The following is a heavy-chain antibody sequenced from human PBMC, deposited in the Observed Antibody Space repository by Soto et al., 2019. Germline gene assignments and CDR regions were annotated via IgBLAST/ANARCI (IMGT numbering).Heavy chain of an antibody. Sequence: QVQLVQSGGEVKRPGASVKVSCKTSGYTFSYYGITWVRQAPGQPLEWLGWISLYSDGTNYAQKFQGRVSKTTDTSTTTAYMELRSLRSDDTAVYYCARVVPGAEAWFGPWGQGTLVTVSS. V-gene: IGHV1-18*01. CDR2: ISLYSDGT. J-gene: IGHJ5*02. D-gene: IGHD2-2*01. CDR1: GYTFSYYG. CDR3: ARVVPGAEAWFGP.